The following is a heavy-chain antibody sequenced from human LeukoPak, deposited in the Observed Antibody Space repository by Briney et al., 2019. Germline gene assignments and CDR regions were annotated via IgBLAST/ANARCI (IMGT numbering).Heavy chain of an antibody. Sequence: ASVKVSCKASGYTFTGYYMHWVRQAPGQGLEWMGRINPNSGGTNYAQKFQGRVTMTRDTSISTAYMELSRLRSDDTAVYYCAREFGGGYSYVGFDNWGQGTLVTVSS. CDR2: INPNSGGT. CDR3: AREFGGGYSYVGFDN. V-gene: IGHV1-2*06. CDR1: GYTFTGYY. D-gene: IGHD5-18*01. J-gene: IGHJ5*02.